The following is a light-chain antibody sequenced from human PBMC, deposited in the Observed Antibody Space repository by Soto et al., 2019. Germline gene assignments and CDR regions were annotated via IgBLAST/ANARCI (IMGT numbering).Light chain of an antibody. V-gene: IGLV1-47*02. CDR2: NNN. J-gene: IGLJ1*01. CDR1: SSNIGSNY. CDR3: SSWDGSLSGYV. Sequence: QSVLTQPPSASGTPGQGVTISCSGSSSNIGSNYVYWYQQLPGTAPKLLIYNNNQRPSGVPDRFSASKSGTSASLAIRGLRSGDEADYYCSSWDGSLSGYVFGAGTKV.